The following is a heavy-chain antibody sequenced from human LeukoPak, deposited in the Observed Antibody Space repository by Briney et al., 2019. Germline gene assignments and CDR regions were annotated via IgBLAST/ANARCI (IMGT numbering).Heavy chain of an antibody. CDR1: GYTFSSYS. CDR2: ISSGSSTI. D-gene: IGHD6-13*01. J-gene: IGHJ4*02. Sequence: GGSLRLSCAASGYTFSSYSMNWVRQAPGKGLEWVSYISSGSSTIYYADSVKGRFTISRDNAKNSLYLQMNSLRAEDTAVYYCARVPLEAAGDPYFDYWGQGTLVTVSS. CDR3: ARVPLEAAGDPYFDY. V-gene: IGHV3-48*04.